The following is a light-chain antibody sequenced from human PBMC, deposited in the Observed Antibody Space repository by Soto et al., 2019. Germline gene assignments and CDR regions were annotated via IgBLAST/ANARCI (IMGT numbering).Light chain of an antibody. V-gene: IGLV1-40*01. CDR1: TSNIGAGYD. J-gene: IGLJ3*02. CDR3: QSYDSSLSGWV. Sequence: VVTQPPSVSGAPGQRVTISCTGRTSNIGAGYDVHWYQQLPGTSPKLLIYVNNNRPSGVPDRFSGSKSGTSASLAFTGLQAEDEAEYYCQSYDSSLSGWVFGGGTKLTVL. CDR2: VNN.